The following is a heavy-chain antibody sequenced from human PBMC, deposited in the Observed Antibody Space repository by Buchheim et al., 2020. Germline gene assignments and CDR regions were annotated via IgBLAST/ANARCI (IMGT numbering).Heavy chain of an antibody. CDR3: ARDMYSSSWRSLDP. Sequence: QLQLQESGPGLVKPSETLSLTCTVSGGSISSYYWSWIRQPPGKGLEWIGYIYYSGSTNYNPSLKSRVTISVDTSKNQFSLKLSSVTAADTAVYYCARDMYSSSWRSLDPWGQGTL. CDR1: GGSISSYY. CDR2: IYYSGST. D-gene: IGHD6-13*01. V-gene: IGHV4-59*01. J-gene: IGHJ5*02.